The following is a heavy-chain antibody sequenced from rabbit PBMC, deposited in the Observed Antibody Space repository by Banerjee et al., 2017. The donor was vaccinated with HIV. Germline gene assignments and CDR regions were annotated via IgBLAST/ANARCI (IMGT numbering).Heavy chain of an antibody. CDR1: GFTLSSYW. CDR3: ARDLAGVIGWNFGL. D-gene: IGHD4-1*01. Sequence: QEQLVESGGGLVQPEGSLTLTCKASGFTLSSYWMWWVRQAPGKGLEWIACINTSSDNTGYATWAKGRFTISKTSSTTVTLQMTSLTAADTATYFCARDLAGVIGWNFGLWGQGTLVTVS. CDR2: INTSSDNT. V-gene: IGHV1S45*01. J-gene: IGHJ4*01.